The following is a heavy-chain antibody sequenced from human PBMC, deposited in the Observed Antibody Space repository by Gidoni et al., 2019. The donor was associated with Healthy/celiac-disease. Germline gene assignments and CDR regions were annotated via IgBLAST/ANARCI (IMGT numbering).Heavy chain of an antibody. D-gene: IGHD4-17*01. CDR3: AREEGEPGDYGDYYYYGMDV. Sequence: EVQLVESGGGLVKPGGSLRLSFAASGFTFISYSMNWVRQAPGKGLEWVSSISSSSSYIYYADSVKGRFTISRDNAKNSLYLQMNSLRAEDTAVYYCAREEGEPGDYGDYYYYGMDVWGQGTTVTVSS. J-gene: IGHJ6*02. CDR1: GFTFISYS. V-gene: IGHV3-21*01. CDR2: ISSSSSYI.